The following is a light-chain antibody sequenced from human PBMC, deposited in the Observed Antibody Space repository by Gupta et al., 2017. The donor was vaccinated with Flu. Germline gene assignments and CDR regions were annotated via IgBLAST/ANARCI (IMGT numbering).Light chain of an antibody. J-gene: IGLJ3*02. CDR2: ENN. V-gene: IGLV1-51*02. CDR1: TSNIKNNY. Sequence: QSVLTQPPSVSAAPGQKVTISCSGSTSNIKNNYVSWYQHLPGTAPKLLIYENNKRPSGIPDRISGSKSGTSATLGITGLQTGDEADYYCGTWDNSLSAWVFGGGAKLTVL. CDR3: GTWDNSLSAWV.